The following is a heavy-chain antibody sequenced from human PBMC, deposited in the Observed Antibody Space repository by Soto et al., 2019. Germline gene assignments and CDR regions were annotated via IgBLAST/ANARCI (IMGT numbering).Heavy chain of an antibody. CDR1: VFTFSSYA. Sequence: PGGSLRLSCAASVFTFSSYAMHWVRQAPGKGLEWVAVISYDGSNKYYADSVKGRFTISRDNSKNTLYLQMNSLRAEDTAVYYCARSSSGWYFDYWGQGTLVTV. CDR3: ARSSSGWYFDY. CDR2: ISYDGSNK. J-gene: IGHJ4*02. V-gene: IGHV3-30-3*01. D-gene: IGHD6-19*01.